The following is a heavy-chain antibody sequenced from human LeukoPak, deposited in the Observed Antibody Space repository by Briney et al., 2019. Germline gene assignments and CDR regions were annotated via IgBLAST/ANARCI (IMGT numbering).Heavy chain of an antibody. CDR2: IYYSGST. Sequence: SETLSLTCTVSGGSISSYYWSWIRQPPGKGLEWIGYIYYSGSTNYNPSLKSRVTISVDRSKNQFSLKLSSVTAADTAVYFCTRDSSGWLDFWGQGALVTVSS. V-gene: IGHV4-59*01. CDR1: GGSISSYY. D-gene: IGHD6-19*01. J-gene: IGHJ4*02. CDR3: TRDSSGWLDF.